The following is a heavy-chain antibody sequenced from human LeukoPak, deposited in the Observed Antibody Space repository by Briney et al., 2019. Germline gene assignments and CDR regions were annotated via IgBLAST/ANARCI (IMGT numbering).Heavy chain of an antibody. CDR3: AKEITEGIFDY. Sequence: QPGRSLRLSCAASGFTFTSYGMHWVRHAPGKGLEWVPVISYDGSNNYYTDSGKGRFTISRDNSKNTLYLQMNSLRAEDTAVYYCAKEITEGIFDYWGQGTLVTVSS. D-gene: IGHD6-13*01. CDR2: ISYDGSNN. CDR1: GFTFTSYG. J-gene: IGHJ4*02. V-gene: IGHV3-30*18.